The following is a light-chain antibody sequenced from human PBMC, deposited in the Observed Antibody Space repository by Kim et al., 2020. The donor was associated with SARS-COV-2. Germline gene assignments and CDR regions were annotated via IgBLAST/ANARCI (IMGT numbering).Light chain of an antibody. V-gene: IGKV1-5*01. CDR2: GAS. CDR1: QTINTW. Sequence: SVGDRVTSTGRASQTINTWLAWYQQKPGKAPKLLIYGASTLESGVPSRFSGSGSGTEFTLTITTLQPDDLATYYCQRYTSSSARVTFGQGTKLEIK. CDR3: QRYTSSSARVT. J-gene: IGKJ2*01.